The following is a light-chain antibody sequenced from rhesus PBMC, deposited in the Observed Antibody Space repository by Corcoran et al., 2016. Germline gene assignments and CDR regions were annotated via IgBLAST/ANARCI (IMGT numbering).Light chain of an antibody. CDR1: QGISSW. Sequence: DIQMTQSPSSLSASVGDRVTITCRASQGISSWLAWYQQEPGKAPKLLIYKASSLQSGVPSRLSGSGSGTDFTLTISSLQPEDFATYYCQHYYDNPLTFGGGTKVELK. V-gene: IGKV1-21*01. CDR2: KAS. J-gene: IGKJ4*01. CDR3: QHYYDNPLT.